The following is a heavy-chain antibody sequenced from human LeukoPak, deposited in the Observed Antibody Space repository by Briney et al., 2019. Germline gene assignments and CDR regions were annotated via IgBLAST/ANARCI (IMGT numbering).Heavy chain of an antibody. CDR2: IYSGGST. D-gene: IGHD6-25*01. J-gene: IGHJ6*02. Sequence: PGGSLRLSCAASGFTVSSNYMSWVRQAPGKGLEWVSVIYSGGSTYYADSVKGRFTISRDNSKNTLYLQMNSLRAEDTAVYYCARKGERSYYYYYGMDVWGQGTTVTVSS. CDR1: GFTVSSNY. CDR3: ARKGERSYYYYYGMDV. V-gene: IGHV3-53*01.